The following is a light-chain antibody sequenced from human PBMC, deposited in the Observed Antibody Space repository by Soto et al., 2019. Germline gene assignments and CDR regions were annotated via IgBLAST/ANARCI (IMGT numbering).Light chain of an antibody. V-gene: IGKV1-5*01. J-gene: IGKJ5*01. Sequence: DIQMTQSPSTLSASIGDRVTINCRASQRINKWLAWHQQKPGKAPKLPIYDASSLQSGVPPRFSGSGSGTEFTLTIRSLQPDDIATYYCQQYNSYSITFGQGTRLEIK. CDR2: DAS. CDR3: QQYNSYSIT. CDR1: QRINKW.